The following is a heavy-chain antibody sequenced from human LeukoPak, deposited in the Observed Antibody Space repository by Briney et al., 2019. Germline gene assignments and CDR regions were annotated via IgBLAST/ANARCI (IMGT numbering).Heavy chain of an antibody. D-gene: IGHD6-6*01. J-gene: IGHJ6*02. CDR2: IYPVDSDT. CDR1: GYSFTNYW. CDR3: ARLQSSSSRYYYYYGMDV. V-gene: IGHV5-51*01. Sequence: GEYLKISCKGSGYSFTNYWIAWVRQMPGKGLEWMGIIYPVDSDTRYSPSFQGQVTISADKSISTAYLQWSSLKASDTAMYYCARLQSSSSRYYYYYGMDVWGQGTTVTVSS.